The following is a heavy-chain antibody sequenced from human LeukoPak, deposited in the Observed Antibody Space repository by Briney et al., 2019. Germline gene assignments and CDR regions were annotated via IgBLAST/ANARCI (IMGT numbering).Heavy chain of an antibody. CDR2: IRSNGYGGTT. CDR3: TPESGDY. J-gene: IGHJ4*02. Sequence: GRSLRLSCTASGFNFGEYAMSWVRQPQGKGLEWIGFIRSNGYGGTTDYAASVKGRFIISRDDSKRVAYLQMNSLKAEDTGVYYCTPESGDYWGQGTLVTVTS. D-gene: IGHD1-26*01. V-gene: IGHV3-49*04. CDR1: GFNFGEYA.